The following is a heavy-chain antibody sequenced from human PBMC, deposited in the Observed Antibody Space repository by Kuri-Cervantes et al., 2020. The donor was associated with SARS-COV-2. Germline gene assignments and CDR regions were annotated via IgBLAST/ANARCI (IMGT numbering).Heavy chain of an antibody. CDR2: IHYRETT. Sequence: GSLRLSCTVSGGSISGSGYYWAWIRQPPGKGLEWIGHIHYRETTYYNPSLKSRATISVDTSKNQFSLKLNSVTAADTAVYYCARGGGVPAATYYYYYYMDVWGKGTTVTVSS. D-gene: IGHD2-2*01. V-gene: IGHV4-39*07. CDR1: GGSISGSGYY. J-gene: IGHJ6*03. CDR3: ARGGGVPAATYYYYYYMDV.